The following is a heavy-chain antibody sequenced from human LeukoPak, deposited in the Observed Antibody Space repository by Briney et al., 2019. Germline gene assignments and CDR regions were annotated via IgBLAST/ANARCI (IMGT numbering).Heavy chain of an antibody. J-gene: IGHJ5*02. V-gene: IGHV1-18*01. CDR1: GYTFTTFG. Sequence: GASVKVSCKAFGYTFTTFGISWVRQAPGQGLEWMGWINAYNGNTKYAQKFQGRVTMTTGTSTSTAYMELRSLRSDDTAVYYCARVGVVVLAHWFDPWGQGTLVTVSS. D-gene: IGHD2-2*01. CDR3: ARVGVVVLAHWFDP. CDR2: INAYNGNT.